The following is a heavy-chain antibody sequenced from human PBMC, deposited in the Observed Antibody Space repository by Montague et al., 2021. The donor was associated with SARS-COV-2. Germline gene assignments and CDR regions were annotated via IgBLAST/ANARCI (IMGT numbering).Heavy chain of an antibody. V-gene: IGHV4-34*01. J-gene: IGHJ4*02. Sequence: SETLSLTCAVYGASSSNYYWSCIRQSPGKGLEWVGEINHSGYTDYNPSLESRLTISLDSSKKQFSLKMTSVTAADTAIYYCASAPRYSFGFWAYWGQGTLVSVSS. CDR2: INHSGYT. CDR1: GASSSNYY. CDR3: ASAPRYSFGFWAY. D-gene: IGHD5-12*01.